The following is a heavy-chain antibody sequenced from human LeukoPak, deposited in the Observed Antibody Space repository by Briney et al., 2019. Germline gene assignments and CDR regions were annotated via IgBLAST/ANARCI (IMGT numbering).Heavy chain of an antibody. CDR1: GWSFNDYY. CDR3: ASFREDTNGYYPYFDN. J-gene: IGHJ4*02. CDR2: LNARGDT. V-gene: IGHV4-34*01. D-gene: IGHD3-22*01. Sequence: ASETLSLTCAVYGWSFNDYYWNWIRQPPGKGLEWIGELNARGDTNFTPSLQSRLTVSVDTSKNQFSLKLTSVTAAYTAVYYCASFREDTNGYYPYFDNWGQGTLVTVSS.